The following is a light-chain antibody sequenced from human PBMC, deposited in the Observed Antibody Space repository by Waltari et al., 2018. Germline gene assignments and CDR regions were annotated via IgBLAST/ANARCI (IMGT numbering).Light chain of an antibody. Sequence: VLTQPPSVSASPGQRVSISCPGLHSNIGNNYVSWYQQFPGTAPKIILYENSERPSGIPDRFSGSRSGASAILVISGVQTGDEGDYYCGTWDSTLGAGVFGGGTKLTVL. V-gene: IGLV1-51*02. CDR1: HSNIGNNY. J-gene: IGLJ2*01. CDR3: GTWDSTLGAGV. CDR2: ENS.